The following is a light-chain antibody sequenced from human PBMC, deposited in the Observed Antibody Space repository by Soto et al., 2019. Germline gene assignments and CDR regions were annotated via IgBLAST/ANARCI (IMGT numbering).Light chain of an antibody. J-gene: IGKJ2*01. CDR3: QQSYSTPPS. CDR2: ATS. CDR1: QRISSY. Sequence: DIQMTQSPSSLSASVGDRVTITCRASQRISSYSNWYQKKPGKAPTLLIYATSSLQSGVPSRFSGSGSWTDFTLTISSLQPEDFATYYCQQSYSTPPSFGQGTKLEIK. V-gene: IGKV1-39*01.